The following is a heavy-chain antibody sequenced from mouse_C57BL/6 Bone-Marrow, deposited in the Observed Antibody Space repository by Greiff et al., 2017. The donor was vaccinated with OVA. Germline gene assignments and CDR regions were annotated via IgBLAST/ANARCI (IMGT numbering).Heavy chain of an antibody. CDR2: IDPENGDT. CDR1: GFNIKDDY. V-gene: IGHV14-4*01. Sequence: DVQLQQSGAELVRPGASVKLSCTASGFNIKDDYMHWVKQRPEQGLEWIGWIDPENGDTEYASKFQGKATITADTSSNTAYLQLSSLTSEDTAVYYCTTCGGYAWYFDVWGTGTTVTVSS. CDR3: TTCGGYAWYFDV. D-gene: IGHD2-2*01. J-gene: IGHJ1*03.